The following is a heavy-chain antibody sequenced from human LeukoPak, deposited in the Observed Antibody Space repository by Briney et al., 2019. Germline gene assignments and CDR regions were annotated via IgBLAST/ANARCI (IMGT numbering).Heavy chain of an antibody. CDR2: IYTSGST. J-gene: IGHJ5*02. CDR3: AREGLNMVRGVIPKEAWGWFDP. CDR1: GGSISSSSYY. Sequence: SETLSLTCNVSGGSISSSSYYWAWIRQSPGKGLEWIGRIYTSGSTNYNPSLKSRVTISVDTSKNQFSLKLRSVTAADTAVYYCAREGLNMVRGVIPKEAWGWFDPWGQGTLVTVSS. V-gene: IGHV4-61*02. D-gene: IGHD3-10*01.